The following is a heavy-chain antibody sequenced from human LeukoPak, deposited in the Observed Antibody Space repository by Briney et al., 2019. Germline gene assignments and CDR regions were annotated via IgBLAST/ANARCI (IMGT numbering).Heavy chain of an antibody. CDR3: ARGPYSSGWYGLDY. CDR1: GYTFTYYY. J-gene: IGHJ4*02. V-gene: IGHV1-46*01. CDR2: INPSGGST. Sequence: GASVTVSCKASGYTFTYYYMYWVRQAPGQGLEWMGLINPSGGSTSYVQEFQGRVTLTRDTSTSTVYMELNSLRSEDTAVYYCARGPYSSGWYGLDYWGQGTLVTVSS. D-gene: IGHD6-19*01.